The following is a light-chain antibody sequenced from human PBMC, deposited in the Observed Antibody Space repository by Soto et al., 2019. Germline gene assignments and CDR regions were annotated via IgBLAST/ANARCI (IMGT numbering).Light chain of an antibody. V-gene: IGKV3-11*01. J-gene: IGKJ5*01. CDR3: HQRQYWPPIT. CDR2: DAS. Sequence: VVLTQSPATLSLSPGERATLSCRTSLSGSVYLDWYQQKPGQAPRLLISDASNRATGIPARFSGSGSGTDFTLTISSLEPEDFAVYYCHQRQYWPPITFGQGTRLE. CDR1: LSGSVY.